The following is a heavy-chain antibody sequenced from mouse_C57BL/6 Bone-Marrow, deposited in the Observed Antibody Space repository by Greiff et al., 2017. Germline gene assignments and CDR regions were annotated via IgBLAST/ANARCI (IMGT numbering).Heavy chain of an antibody. CDR2: IDPNSGGT. Sequence: QVQLKQPGAELVKPGASVKLSCKASGYTFTSYWMHWVKQRPGRGLEWIGRIDPNSGGTKYNEKFKSKATLTVDKPHSTAYMQLSRLTSEDSAVYYCAREGKLGRYYAMDYWGQGTSVTVSS. D-gene: IGHD4-1*01. CDR3: AREGKLGRYYAMDY. J-gene: IGHJ4*01. CDR1: GYTFTSYW. V-gene: IGHV1-72*01.